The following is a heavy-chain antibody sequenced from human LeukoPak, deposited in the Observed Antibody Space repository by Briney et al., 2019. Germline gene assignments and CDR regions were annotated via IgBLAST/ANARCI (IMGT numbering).Heavy chain of an antibody. CDR1: GDSVSSNSAA. CDR2: TCYRSKWYN. Sequence: SQTLSLTCAISGDSVSSNSAAWNWIRQSPSRGLEWLGRTCYRSKWYNDYAVSVKSRITINPDTSKNQFSLQLNSVTPEDTAVYYCARDRNQPLLHYYYYGMDVWGQGTTVTVSS. CDR3: ARDRNQPLLHYYYYGMDV. V-gene: IGHV6-1*01. D-gene: IGHD1-14*01. J-gene: IGHJ6*02.